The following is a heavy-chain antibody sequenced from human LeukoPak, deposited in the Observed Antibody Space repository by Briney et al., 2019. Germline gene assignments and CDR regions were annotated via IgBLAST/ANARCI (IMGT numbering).Heavy chain of an antibody. D-gene: IGHD3-22*01. V-gene: IGHV6-1*01. CDR2: TYYRSKWYN. CDR3: AREDDSSGPQSYYFDY. CDR1: GDSVSSNSAA. Sequence: SQTLSLTCAISGDSVSSNSAAWNWIRQSPSRGLEWLGRTYYRSKWYNDYAVSVKSRITINPDTSKNQFSLQLNSVTPEDTAVYYCAREDDSSGPQSYYFDYWGQGTLVTVSS. J-gene: IGHJ4*02.